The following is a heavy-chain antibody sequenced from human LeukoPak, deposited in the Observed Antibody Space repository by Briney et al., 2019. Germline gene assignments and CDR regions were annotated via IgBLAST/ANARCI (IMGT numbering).Heavy chain of an antibody. CDR2: ISGGGGST. V-gene: IGHV3-23*01. Sequence: GSLRLSCAASGFTFSNYVMSWVRQAPGKGLDWVSVISGGGGSTYYADSVKGRFTISRDNSKNTLYLQMNSLRAEDTAVYYCAKGNNDFWSGTRNFDYWGQGTLVTVSS. J-gene: IGHJ4*02. CDR1: GFTFSNYV. D-gene: IGHD3-3*01. CDR3: AKGNNDFWSGTRNFDY.